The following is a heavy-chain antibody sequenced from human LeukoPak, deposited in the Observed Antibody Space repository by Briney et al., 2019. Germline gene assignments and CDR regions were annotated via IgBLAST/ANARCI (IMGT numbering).Heavy chain of an antibody. V-gene: IGHV3-30*04. CDR3: AKGGDGKIPFDN. J-gene: IGHJ4*02. Sequence: PGRSLRLSCSASGFTFSDYAMHWVRQAPGKGLEWVAMISFDGSQRHFGDSVRGRFTVSRDDSENTLFLQMNSLKTEDTAPYFCAKGGDGKIPFDNWGQGTLVTVSS. CDR2: ISFDGSQR. CDR1: GFTFSDYA. D-gene: IGHD5-24*01.